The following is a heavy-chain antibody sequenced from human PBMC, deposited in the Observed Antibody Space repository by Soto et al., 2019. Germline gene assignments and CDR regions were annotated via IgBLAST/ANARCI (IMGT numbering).Heavy chain of an antibody. J-gene: IGHJ5*02. CDR2: IIPILGIA. V-gene: IGHV1-69*02. CDR3: ARINSSVGWFDP. CDR1: GGTFSSYT. Sequence: GASVKVSCKASGGTFSSYTISWGRQAPGQGLEWMGRIIPILGIANYAQKFQGRVTITADKSTSTAYMELSSLRSEDTAVYYCARINSSVGWFDPWGQGTLVTVSS. D-gene: IGHD6-13*01.